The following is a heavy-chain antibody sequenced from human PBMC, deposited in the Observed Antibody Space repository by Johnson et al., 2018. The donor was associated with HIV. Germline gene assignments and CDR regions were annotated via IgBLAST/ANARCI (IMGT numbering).Heavy chain of an antibody. J-gene: IGHJ3*01. CDR1: GFTFSSYA. Sequence: VQLVESGGGLVQPGGSLRLSCAASGFTFSSYAMSWVRQAPGKGLEWVSAISGSGGSTYYADSVKGRFTISRDNSKNTLYLQMNSLRAEDTAVYYCVRRDTGSLSFDCWGQGTMVTVSS. D-gene: IGHD1-26*01. V-gene: IGHV3-23*04. CDR3: VRRDTGSLSFDC. CDR2: ISGSGGST.